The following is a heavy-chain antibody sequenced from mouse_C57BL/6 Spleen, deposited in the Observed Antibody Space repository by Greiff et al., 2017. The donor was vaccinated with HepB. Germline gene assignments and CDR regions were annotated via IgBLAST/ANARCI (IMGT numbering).Heavy chain of an antibody. J-gene: IGHJ3*01. D-gene: IGHD2-4*01. Sequence: EVKLMESGPELVKPGASVKIPCKASGYTFTDYNMDWVKQSHGKSLEWIGDINPNNGGTIYNQKFKGKATLTVDKSSSTAYMELRSLTSEDTAVYYCARIGLRRAFAYWGQGTLVTVSA. CDR1: GYTFTDYN. V-gene: IGHV1-18*01. CDR3: ARIGLRRAFAY. CDR2: INPNNGGT.